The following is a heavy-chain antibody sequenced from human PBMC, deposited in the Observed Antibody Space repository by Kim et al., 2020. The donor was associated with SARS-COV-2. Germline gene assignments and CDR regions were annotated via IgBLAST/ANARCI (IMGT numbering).Heavy chain of an antibody. J-gene: IGHJ6*02. Sequence: SETLSLTCTVSGESISSSSYYWGWIRQPPGKGLEWIGTVYYSGSFYYNPSLESRLTISVDTSKNQFSLKLTSVTAADTAVYYCVRGNSSSWYYYYATDVWGQGTTVTVS. CDR2: VYYSGSF. CDR1: GESISSSSYY. D-gene: IGHD6-13*01. CDR3: VRGNSSSWYYYYATDV. V-gene: IGHV4-39*01.